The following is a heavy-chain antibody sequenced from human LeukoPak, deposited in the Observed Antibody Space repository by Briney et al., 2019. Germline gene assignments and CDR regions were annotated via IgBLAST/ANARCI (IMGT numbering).Heavy chain of an antibody. CDR2: VNRDGSST. D-gene: IGHD6-25*01. J-gene: IGHJ4*02. CDR1: GFIFSNYW. CDR3: ARDDYSSADY. V-gene: IGHV3-74*01. Sequence: PGGSLRLSCAASGFIFSNYWMHWVRQAPGKGLVWVSRVNRDGSSTYYADSVKGRFTISRDNAKNTLYLQMNSLRAEDTAVYFCARDDYSSADYWGQGTLVTVSS.